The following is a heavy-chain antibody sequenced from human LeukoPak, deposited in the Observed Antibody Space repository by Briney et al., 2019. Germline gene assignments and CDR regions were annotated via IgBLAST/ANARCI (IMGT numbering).Heavy chain of an antibody. D-gene: IGHD3-3*02. CDR1: GFTFSSYA. CDR3: AKDQALPNYFDY. V-gene: IGHV3-23*01. Sequence: GGSLRLSCAASGFTFSSYAMSWVRQAPGKGLEWVSAISGSGGSTYYADSVKGRFTISRDNSKNTLYLQMNSLRAEGTAVYYCAKDQALPNYFDYWGQGTLVTVSS. CDR2: ISGSGGST. J-gene: IGHJ4*02.